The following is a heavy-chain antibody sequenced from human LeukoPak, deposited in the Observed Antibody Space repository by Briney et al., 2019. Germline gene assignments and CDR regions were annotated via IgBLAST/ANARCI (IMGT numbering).Heavy chain of an antibody. Sequence: GGSLRLSCAASGFTFSSYGMSWVRQAPRKGLEWVSFICYDGTKQFYSDSVKGRFTISRDNSKYTVFLQMNSLTTEDTAVYYCSNLRLGTPKGVRLDDWGQGTLVTVSS. CDR1: GFTFSSYG. D-gene: IGHD1-26*01. V-gene: IGHV3-30*02. J-gene: IGHJ4*02. CDR3: SNLRLGTPKGVRLDD. CDR2: ICYDGTKQ.